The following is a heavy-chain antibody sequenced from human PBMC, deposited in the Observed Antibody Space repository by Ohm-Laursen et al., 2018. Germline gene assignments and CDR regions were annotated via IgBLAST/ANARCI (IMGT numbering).Heavy chain of an antibody. J-gene: IGHJ4*02. D-gene: IGHD3-9*01. CDR3: ARVDILTGYYYY. CDR2: IDWDDDK. V-gene: IGHV2-70*11. Sequence: TQTLTLTCTFSGFSLSTSGMCVSWIRQPPVKALEWLARIDWDDDKYYRTSLKTRLTISKDTSKNQVVLIMTNMDPVDTATYYCARVDILTGYYYYWGQGTLVTVSS. CDR1: GFSLSTSGMC.